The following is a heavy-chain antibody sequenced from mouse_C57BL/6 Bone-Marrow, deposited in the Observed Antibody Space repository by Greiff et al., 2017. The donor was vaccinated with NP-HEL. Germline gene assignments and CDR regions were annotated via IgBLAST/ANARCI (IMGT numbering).Heavy chain of an antibody. CDR1: GYTFTSYG. CDR3: ARDYGSEGWFAY. D-gene: IGHD1-1*01. J-gene: IGHJ3*01. V-gene: IGHV1-81*01. CDR2: IYPRSGNT. Sequence: VKLQESGAELARPGASVKLSCKASGYTFTSYGISWVKQRTGQGLEWIGEIYPRSGNTYYNEKFKGKATLTADKSSSTAYMELRSLTSEDSAVYFCARDYGSEGWFAYWGQGTLVTVSA.